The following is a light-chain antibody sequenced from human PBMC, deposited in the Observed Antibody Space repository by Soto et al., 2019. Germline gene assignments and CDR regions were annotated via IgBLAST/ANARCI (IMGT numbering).Light chain of an antibody. CDR1: SSDVGAYNY. CDR2: DVS. J-gene: IGLJ1*01. CDR3: CSYAGSTLYV. Sequence: QSVLTQPRSVSGSPGQSVTISCTGTSSDVGAYNYVSWYQQHPGKAPKFMIYDVSKRPTGVPDRFSGSKSGNTASLTISGLQAEDEADYYCCSYAGSTLYVFGTGTKVTVL. V-gene: IGLV2-11*01.